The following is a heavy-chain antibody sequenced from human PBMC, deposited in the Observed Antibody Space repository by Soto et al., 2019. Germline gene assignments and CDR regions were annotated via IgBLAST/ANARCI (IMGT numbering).Heavy chain of an antibody. J-gene: IGHJ5*02. V-gene: IGHV4-31*03. CDR1: VASISSGGYY. D-gene: IGHD3-22*01. CDR3: ARDSKYDTSGYPPWFAP. CDR2: IYYSGST. Sequence: QVQLQESGPGLVKPSQTLSLTCTVSVASISSGGYYWSWIRQHPGEGLEWIGYIYYSGSTSYNPSLKSRVTISVHTSKNQFSLKLSSVTDADTAVYYCARDSKYDTSGYPPWFAPWGQGTLVTVSS.